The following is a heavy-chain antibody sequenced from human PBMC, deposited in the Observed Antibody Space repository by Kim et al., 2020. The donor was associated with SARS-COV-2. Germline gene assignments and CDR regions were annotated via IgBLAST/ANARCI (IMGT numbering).Heavy chain of an antibody. CDR2: TFYRSKWYN. CDR3: ASGKPDYYGLDV. Sequence: SQTLSLTCAISGDSVSSNSAAWNWIRQSPSRGLEWLGRTFYRSKWYNEYAVSVKSRIAINPDTSKNQFSLQLNSVTPEDTAVYFCASGKPDYYGLDVWGQGTTVTVSS. J-gene: IGHJ6*02. D-gene: IGHD1-26*01. CDR1: GDSVSSNSAA. V-gene: IGHV6-1*01.